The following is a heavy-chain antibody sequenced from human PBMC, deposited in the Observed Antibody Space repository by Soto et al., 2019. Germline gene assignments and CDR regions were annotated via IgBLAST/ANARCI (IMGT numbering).Heavy chain of an antibody. J-gene: IGHJ5*02. CDR2: IYPGDSDT. Sequence: PRESLKISCKGSGYSFTSYWIGWVRQMPGQGLEWMGIIYPGDSDTRYSPSFQGQVTISADKSISTAYLQWSSLKASDTAMYYCPRGYYYDSSGASGAFTFDPWGQGTLVTVSS. CDR3: PRGYYYDSSGASGAFTFDP. CDR1: GYSFTSYW. V-gene: IGHV5-51*01. D-gene: IGHD3-22*01.